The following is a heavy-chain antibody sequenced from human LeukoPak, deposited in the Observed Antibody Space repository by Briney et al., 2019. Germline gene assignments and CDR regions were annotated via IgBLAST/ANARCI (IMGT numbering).Heavy chain of an antibody. J-gene: IGHJ4*02. CDR2: IYHSGST. D-gene: IGHD3-10*01. Sequence: PQTLSLTCAASGGSISSGGYSWSWIRQPPGKGLEWIGYIYHSGSTYYNPSLKSRVTISVDRSKNQFSLKLSSVTAADTAVYYCARLGWFGEFGYWGQGTLVTVSS. CDR3: ARLGWFGEFGY. V-gene: IGHV4-30-2*01. CDR1: GGSISSGGYS.